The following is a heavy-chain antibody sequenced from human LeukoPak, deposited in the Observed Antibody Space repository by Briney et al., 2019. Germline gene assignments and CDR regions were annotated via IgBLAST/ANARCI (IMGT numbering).Heavy chain of an antibody. CDR2: IIPIFGTA. Sequence: ASVKVSCKASGYTFTSYGISWVRQAPGQGLEWMGGIIPIFGTANYAQKFQGRVTITADESTSTAYMELSSLRSEDTAVYYCARGSGTPPAYIAVAAKGHYYGMDVWGQGTTVTVSS. CDR1: GYTFTSYG. CDR3: ARGSGTPPAYIAVAAKGHYYGMDV. D-gene: IGHD6-19*01. V-gene: IGHV1-69*13. J-gene: IGHJ6*02.